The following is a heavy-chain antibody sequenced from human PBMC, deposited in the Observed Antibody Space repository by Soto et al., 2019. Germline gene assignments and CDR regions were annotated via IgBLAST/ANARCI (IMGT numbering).Heavy chain of an antibody. CDR3: ETDQDSGQGSFDS. CDR2: ISYDGSNQ. Sequence: PGGSLRLSCAASGFTFNIYGMHWVRQAPDKGLEWVALISYDGSNQYYADSVKGRFTISRDNSKNTLFLLMNSLRADDTAVYYCETDQDSGQGSFDSWGQGTLVTVSS. CDR1: GFTFNIYG. J-gene: IGHJ4*02. V-gene: IGHV3-30*03.